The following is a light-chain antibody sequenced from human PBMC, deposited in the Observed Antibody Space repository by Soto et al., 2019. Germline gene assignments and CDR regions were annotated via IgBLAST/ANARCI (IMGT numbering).Light chain of an antibody. J-gene: IGKJ5*01. CDR2: GAS. V-gene: IGKV3-20*01. Sequence: EIVMTQSPATLSVSPGERATLSCRASQSVSSSYLAWYQQKPGQAPRLLIYGASSRATGIPDRFSGSGSGTDFTLTISRLEPEGFAVYYCQQYGSSPRITFGQGTRLEI. CDR1: QSVSSSY. CDR3: QQYGSSPRIT.